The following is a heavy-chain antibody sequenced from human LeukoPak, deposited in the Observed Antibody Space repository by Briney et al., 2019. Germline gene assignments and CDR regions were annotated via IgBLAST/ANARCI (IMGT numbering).Heavy chain of an antibody. CDR2: ISGSGGST. Sequence: GGSLTLSCTASGFTFSSYAISWVRQAPGKGLEWVSAISGSGGSTYYAHSVQGRFTIATDNYKNTLYLHMNSLRAEDTAVYYCATPPSYDVWSCYYYMDVWGKGTTVTVSS. V-gene: IGHV3-23*01. CDR3: ATPPSYDVWSCYYYMDV. J-gene: IGHJ6*03. CDR1: GFTFSSYA. D-gene: IGHD3-3*01.